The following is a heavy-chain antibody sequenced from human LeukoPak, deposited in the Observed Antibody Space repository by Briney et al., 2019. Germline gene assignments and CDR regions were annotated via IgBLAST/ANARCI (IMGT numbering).Heavy chain of an antibody. J-gene: IGHJ4*02. CDR3: VGGIWNDPYY. CDR1: GFTFSTYS. Sequence: PGGSLRLSCAASGFTFSTYSMNWVRQAPGKGLEWVSYICSSSTTIYYADSVKGRFTISRDNAKDSLYLQMNSLRAEDTAVYYCVGGIWNDPYYWGQGTLVTVSS. V-gene: IGHV3-48*01. D-gene: IGHD1-1*01. CDR2: ICSSSTTI.